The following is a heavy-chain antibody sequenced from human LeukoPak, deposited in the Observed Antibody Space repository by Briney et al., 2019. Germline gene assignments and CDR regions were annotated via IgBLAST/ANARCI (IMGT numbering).Heavy chain of an antibody. CDR1: GGTFSSYA. CDR3: ARTPVGYFDY. J-gene: IGHJ4*02. CDR2: IIPIFGTA. Sequence: GSSVKVSCKASGGTFSSYAISWVRQAPGQGLEWMGGIIPIFGTANYAQKFQGRVTMTRDTSISTAYMELSRLRSDDTAVYYCARTPVGYFDYWGQGTLVTVSS. V-gene: IGHV1-69*05.